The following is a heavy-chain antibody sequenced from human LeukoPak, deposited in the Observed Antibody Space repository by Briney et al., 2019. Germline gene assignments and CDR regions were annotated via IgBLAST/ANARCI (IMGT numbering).Heavy chain of an antibody. J-gene: IGHJ4*02. CDR3: ARGPYSSRHFDY. CDR1: GGSFSGYY. Sequence: PSETLSLTCAVYGGSFSGYYWSWIRQPPGKGLEWIGEINHSGSTNYNPSLKSRVTILVDTSKNQFSLKLSSVIAADTAVYYCARGPYSSRHFDYWGQGTLVTVSS. CDR2: INHSGST. D-gene: IGHD6-13*01. V-gene: IGHV4-34*01.